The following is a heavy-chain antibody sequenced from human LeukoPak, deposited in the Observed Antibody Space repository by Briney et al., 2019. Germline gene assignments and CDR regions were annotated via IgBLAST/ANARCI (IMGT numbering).Heavy chain of an antibody. CDR3: AKDGWIRLWLPPSIDY. Sequence: PGASLRLSCAASGFTFSSYAMSWVRQAPGKGLEWVSAISGSGGSTYYADSVKGRFTISRDNSKNTLYLQMNSLRAEDTAVYYCAKDGWIRLWLPPSIDYWGQGTLVTVSS. J-gene: IGHJ4*02. CDR1: GFTFSSYA. V-gene: IGHV3-23*01. CDR2: ISGSGGST. D-gene: IGHD5-18*01.